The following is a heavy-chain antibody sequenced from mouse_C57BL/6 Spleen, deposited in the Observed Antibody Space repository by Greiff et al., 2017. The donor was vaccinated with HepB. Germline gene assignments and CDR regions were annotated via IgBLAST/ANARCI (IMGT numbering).Heavy chain of an antibody. D-gene: IGHD2-4*01. CDR1: GFSFNTYA. CDR2: IRSKSNNYAT. Sequence: EVKLMESGGGLVQPKGSLKLSCAASGFSFNTYAMNWVRQAPGKGLEWVARIRSKSNNYATYYADSVKDRFTISRDDSESMLYLQMNNVKTEDTAMYYCVRHDYDGNFDYWGQGTTLTVSS. V-gene: IGHV10-1*01. J-gene: IGHJ2*01. CDR3: VRHDYDGNFDY.